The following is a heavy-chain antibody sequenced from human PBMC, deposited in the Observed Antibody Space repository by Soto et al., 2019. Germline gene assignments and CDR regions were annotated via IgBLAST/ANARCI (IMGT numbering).Heavy chain of an antibody. J-gene: IGHJ4*02. D-gene: IGHD4-17*01. CDR2: VYYSGTT. CDR3: ARTTAVPNTLRSRYFFDY. CDR1: GGSISSAGYY. Sequence: CAVSGGSISSAGYYWSWIRQPPGKRLEWIGYVYYSGTTNYNPSLKSRVTISVDLSKNRFSLRLSSVTTADTALYYCARTTAVPNTLRSRYFFDYWGQGTLVTVSS. V-gene: IGHV4-61*08.